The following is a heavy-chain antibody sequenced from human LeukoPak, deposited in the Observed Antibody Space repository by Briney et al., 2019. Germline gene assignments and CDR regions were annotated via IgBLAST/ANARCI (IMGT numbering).Heavy chain of an antibody. CDR3: ARDHYSSGWYDC. V-gene: IGHV1-18*01. J-gene: IGHJ5*01. D-gene: IGHD6-19*01. Sequence: GASVKVSCKTSGYTFTTYGLSWVRQAPGQGLEWMGWISTYNGNTHYAQKLQGRVTMTTDTSTSTAFMELSRLRSDDTAVYYCARDHYSSGWYDCWGQGTLVTVSS. CDR2: ISTYNGNT. CDR1: GYTFTTYG.